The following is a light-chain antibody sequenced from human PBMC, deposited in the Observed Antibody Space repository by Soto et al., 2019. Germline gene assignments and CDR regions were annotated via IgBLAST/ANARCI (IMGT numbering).Light chain of an antibody. V-gene: IGKV3-20*01. CDR3: HHYGSSST. J-gene: IGKJ1*01. CDR1: QSVSSSY. CDR2: GAS. Sequence: EIVLTQSPGTLSLSPGERATLSCRASQSVSSSYLAWYQQKAGQAPRLLIYGASNRATGIPDRFSGSGSGTDFILTISRLEPEDFAVYYCHHYGSSSTFGQGTKVEIK.